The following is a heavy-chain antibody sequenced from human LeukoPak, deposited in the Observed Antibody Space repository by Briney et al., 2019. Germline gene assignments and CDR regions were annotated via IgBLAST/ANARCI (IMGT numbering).Heavy chain of an antibody. CDR2: IWVDGSNK. Sequence: GGSLRLSCAASGFTFSSYGMHWVCKAPGKGLERVAVIWVDGSNKYYEDSVNGRFTISRDNSKNTLYLQMNSLRAEDTAVYYCARSMTRGTTVVMVDYWGQGTLVTVSS. J-gene: IGHJ4*02. D-gene: IGHD4-23*01. CDR1: GFTFSSYG. V-gene: IGHV3-33*01. CDR3: ARSMTRGTTVVMVDY.